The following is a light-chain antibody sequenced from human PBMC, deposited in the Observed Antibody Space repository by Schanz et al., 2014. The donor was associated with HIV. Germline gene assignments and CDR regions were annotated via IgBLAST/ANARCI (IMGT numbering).Light chain of an antibody. CDR1: QSISNW. V-gene: IGKV1-5*03. CDR3: QQFHTYPYT. CDR2: KAS. J-gene: IGKJ2*01. Sequence: DIQMAQSPSTLSASVGDRVTITCRASQSISNWLAWYQQKPGKAPRLLIYKASSLESGVPSRFSGSGSGTEFTLTISSLLPDDFATYFCQQFHTYPYTFGQGTKLEIK.